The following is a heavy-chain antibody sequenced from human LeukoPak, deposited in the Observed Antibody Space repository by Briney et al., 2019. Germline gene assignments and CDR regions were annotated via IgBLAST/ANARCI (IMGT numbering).Heavy chain of an antibody. CDR2: ISGSGGST. CDR3: ARDPLGSSYFDY. Sequence: GGSLRLSCAASGFTFSSYAMSWVRQAPGKGLEWVSAISGSGGSTYYADSVKGRFTISRDNSKNTLYLQMNSLRAEDTAVYYCARDPLGSSYFDYWGQGTLVTVSS. V-gene: IGHV3-23*01. J-gene: IGHJ4*02. CDR1: GFTFSSYA. D-gene: IGHD6-13*01.